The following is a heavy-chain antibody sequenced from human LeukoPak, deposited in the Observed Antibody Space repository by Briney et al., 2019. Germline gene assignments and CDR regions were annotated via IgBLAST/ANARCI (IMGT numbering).Heavy chain of an antibody. Sequence: GGPLRLSCAASGFDLSTYEMNWVRQAPGKGLEWIADITISGHTKNYADSVKGRFTISRDNARTSLYLQMNSLRVEDTGVYYCARGDPHADLWGQGTLVTASS. V-gene: IGHV3-48*03. CDR3: ARGDPHADL. CDR1: GFDLSTYE. J-gene: IGHJ5*02. CDR2: ITISGHTK.